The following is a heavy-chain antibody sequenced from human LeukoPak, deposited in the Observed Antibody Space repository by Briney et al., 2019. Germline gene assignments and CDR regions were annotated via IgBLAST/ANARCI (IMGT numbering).Heavy chain of an antibody. J-gene: IGHJ4*02. CDR1: GGSISSYY. Sequence: PSETLSLTCTVSGGSISSYYWSWIRQPAGKGLEWIGRIYTSESTNYNPSLKSRVTMSVDTSKNQFSLRLSSVTAADTAVYYCARGYSSSWSRYYFDYWGQGTLVTVSS. CDR3: ARGYSSSWSRYYFDY. V-gene: IGHV4-4*07. CDR2: IYTSEST. D-gene: IGHD6-13*01.